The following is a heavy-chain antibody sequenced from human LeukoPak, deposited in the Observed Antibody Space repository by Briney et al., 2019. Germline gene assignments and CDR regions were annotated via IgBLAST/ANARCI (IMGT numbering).Heavy chain of an antibody. Sequence: PSETLSLTCTVSGGSISSYYWSWIRQPPGKGLEWIGYIYYSGSTNYNPSLKSRVTISVDTSKNQFSLKLSSVTAADTAVYYCARDFRYGSGSYWDYWGQGTLVTVSS. V-gene: IGHV4-59*12. J-gene: IGHJ4*02. CDR2: IYYSGST. D-gene: IGHD3-10*01. CDR1: GGSISSYY. CDR3: ARDFRYGSGSYWDY.